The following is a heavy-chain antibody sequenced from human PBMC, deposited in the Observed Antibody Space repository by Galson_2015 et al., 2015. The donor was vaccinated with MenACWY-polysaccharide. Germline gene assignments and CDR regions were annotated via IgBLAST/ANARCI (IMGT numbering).Heavy chain of an antibody. J-gene: IGHJ5*02. V-gene: IGHV3-74*01. D-gene: IGHD2-15*01. CDR3: TKAGAKYCSGSSCYFNWFDP. Sequence: SVRLSCEASGFSFNTYWMHWVRQAPGKGLEWVSRINAVVSATGYAESVRGRVTISRDDAKNTVYLELSSLRAEDTAVYYCTKAGAKYCSGSSCYFNWFDPWGQGTLVTVSS. CDR2: INAVVSAT. CDR1: GFSFNTYW.